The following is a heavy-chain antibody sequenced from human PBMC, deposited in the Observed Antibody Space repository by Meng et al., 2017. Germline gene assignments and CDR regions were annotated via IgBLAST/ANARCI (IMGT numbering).Heavy chain of an antibody. CDR3: ARVRECGGDCATPSFAVDI. CDR2: ISYDGSNK. J-gene: IGHJ3*02. Sequence: GESLKISWAGSGFTFSSYAMHWVRQAPGKGLEWVAVISYDGSNKYYADSVKGRFTISRDNSKNTLYLQMNSLRAEDTAVYYCARVRECGGDCATPSFAVDIWGQGTMVTVSS. CDR1: GFTFSSYA. V-gene: IGHV3-30*04. D-gene: IGHD2-21*02.